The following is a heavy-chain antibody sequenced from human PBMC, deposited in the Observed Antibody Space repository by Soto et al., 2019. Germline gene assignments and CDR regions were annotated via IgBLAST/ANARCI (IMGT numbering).Heavy chain of an antibody. V-gene: IGHV3-30*18. CDR3: AKSEGIAVAGTNYFDY. Sequence: GESLKISCAASGFTFSSYGMHWVRQAPGKGLEWVAVISYDGSNKYYADSVKGRFTISRDNCKNTLYLQMNSLRAEDTAVYYCAKSEGIAVAGTNYFDYWGQGTLVTVSS. CDR1: GFTFSSYG. CDR2: ISYDGSNK. J-gene: IGHJ4*02. D-gene: IGHD6-19*01.